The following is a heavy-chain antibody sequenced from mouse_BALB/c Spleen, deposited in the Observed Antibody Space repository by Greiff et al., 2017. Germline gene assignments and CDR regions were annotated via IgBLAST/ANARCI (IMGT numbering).Heavy chain of an antibody. CDR2: IDPANGNT. D-gene: IGHD1-1*01. CDR1: GFNIKDTY. V-gene: IGHV14-3*02. J-gene: IGHJ2*01. CDR3: ARDYGSSYDYFDY. Sequence: EVQLQQSGAELVKPGASVKLSCTASGFNIKDTYMHWVKQRPEQGLEWIGRIDPANGNTKYDPKFQGKATITADTSSNTAYLQLSSLTSEDTAVYYCARDYGSSYDYFDYWGQGTTLTVSS.